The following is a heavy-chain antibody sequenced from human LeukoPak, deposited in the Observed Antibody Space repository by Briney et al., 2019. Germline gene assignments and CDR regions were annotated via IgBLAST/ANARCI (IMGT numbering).Heavy chain of an antibody. CDR2: IKQDGSEK. Sequence: PGGSLRLSCAASGFIFSDYWMSWVRQAPGKGLEWVANIKQDGSEKYYVGSVKGRFTISRDNAKSSLYLQMNSLRAEDTAVYYCARGHQGYYDSLTGYYRGRYYFDYWGQGTLVTVSS. CDR1: GFIFSDYW. D-gene: IGHD3-9*01. CDR3: ARGHQGYYDSLTGYYRGRYYFDY. J-gene: IGHJ4*02. V-gene: IGHV3-7*03.